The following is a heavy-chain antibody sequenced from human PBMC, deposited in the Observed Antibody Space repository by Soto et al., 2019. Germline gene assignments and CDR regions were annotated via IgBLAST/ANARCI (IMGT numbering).Heavy chain of an antibody. J-gene: IGHJ4*02. V-gene: IGHV1-46*01. CDR2: INPSGGST. Sequence: GPSEQVSYRASGYTFTDYYMHWVRQAPGQGLEWMGIINPSGGSTNYAQKFQARVTMTRDNAKNSLSLHMASLRAEDTAFYYCVKDTYLLVGATHFDFWGQGALVTVSS. D-gene: IGHD1-26*01. CDR3: VKDTYLLVGATHFDF. CDR1: GYTFTDYY.